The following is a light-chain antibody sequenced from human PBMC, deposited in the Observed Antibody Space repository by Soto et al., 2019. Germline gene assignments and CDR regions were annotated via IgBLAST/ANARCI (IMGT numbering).Light chain of an antibody. V-gene: IGKV1-39*01. CDR2: TAS. CDR3: QQSFRTPYT. J-gene: IGKJ2*01. CDR1: QSISSP. Sequence: DIQMTQSPSSLSASVGDRVTITCRASQSISSPLNWYQQTPGKPPNLLIYTASNLQSGVASRFSGSGSGTDFTLTISSLQAEDFATYYWQQSFRTPYTFGQGTKLNIK.